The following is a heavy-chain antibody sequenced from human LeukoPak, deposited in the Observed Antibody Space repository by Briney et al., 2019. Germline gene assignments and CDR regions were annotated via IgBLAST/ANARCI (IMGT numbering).Heavy chain of an antibody. D-gene: IGHD3-16*02. CDR3: ARITFGGHIVAQDY. J-gene: IGHJ4*02. CDR1: GGSLSGYY. CDR2: LSPSGST. Sequence: SETLSLTCAVYGGSLSGYYWSWIRQPPGKGLEWIGELSPSGSTNYNPSLKSRVTISEDTSKNQFSLRLRSVTAADTAVYYCARITFGGHIVAQDYRGQGTLVTVSS. V-gene: IGHV4-34*01.